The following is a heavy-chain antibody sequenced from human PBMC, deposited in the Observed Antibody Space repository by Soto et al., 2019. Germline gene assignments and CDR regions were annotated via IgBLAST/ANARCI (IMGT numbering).Heavy chain of an antibody. J-gene: IGHJ4*02. CDR1: GGSISSGDYY. CDR2: IYYSGST. CDR3: ASQLGTEPFFDY. D-gene: IGHD1-1*01. Sequence: SETLSLTCTVSGGSISSGDYYLSWIRQPPGKGLEWIGYIYYSGSTYYNPSLKSRVTISVDTSKNQFSLKLSSVTAADTAVYYCASQLGTEPFFDYWGQGTLVTVSS. V-gene: IGHV4-30-4*01.